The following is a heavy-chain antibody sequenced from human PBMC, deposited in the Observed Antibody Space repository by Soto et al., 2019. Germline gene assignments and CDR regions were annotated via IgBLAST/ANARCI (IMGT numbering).Heavy chain of an antibody. CDR1: GTSISSSY. CDR2: IHYSGTT. V-gene: IGHV4-59*01. Sequence: SDILSLTCTVPGTSISSSYWSWIRQPPGKGLEWIANIHYSGTTNYNPSLASRVTLSVDTSKNQFSLKMTSVTAADRAMYFCARYNSYAIDYWGRGTLVTVSS. CDR3: ARYNSYAIDY. J-gene: IGHJ4*02. D-gene: IGHD2-8*01.